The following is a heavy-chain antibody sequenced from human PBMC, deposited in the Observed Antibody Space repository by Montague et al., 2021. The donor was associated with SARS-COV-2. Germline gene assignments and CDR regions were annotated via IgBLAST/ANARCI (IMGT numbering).Heavy chain of an antibody. CDR3: ARQSGRLWGIAVAGAFDY. J-gene: IGHJ4*02. CDR2: IYYSGST. Sequence: TLSLTCTVSGGSISSYYWSWIRQPPGKGLEWIGYIYYSGSTNYNPSLKSRATISIDTSKNQFSLKLSSVTAADTAVYYCARQSGRLWGIAVAGAFDYWGQGTLVTVSS. V-gene: IGHV4-59*08. CDR1: GGSISSYY. D-gene: IGHD6-19*01.